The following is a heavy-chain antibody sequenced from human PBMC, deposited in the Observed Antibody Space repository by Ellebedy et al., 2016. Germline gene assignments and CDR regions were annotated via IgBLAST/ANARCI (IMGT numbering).Heavy chain of an antibody. CDR2: INAGNGNT. CDR1: GYTFTSYA. J-gene: IGHJ3*02. Sequence: ASVKVSXKASGYTFTSYAMHWVRQAPGQRLEWMGWINAGNGNTKYSQKFQVRVTITRDTSASTAYMELSSLRSEDTAVYYCARDQGQQLLIAFDIWGQGTMVTVSS. V-gene: IGHV1-3*01. CDR3: ARDQGQQLLIAFDI. D-gene: IGHD6-13*01.